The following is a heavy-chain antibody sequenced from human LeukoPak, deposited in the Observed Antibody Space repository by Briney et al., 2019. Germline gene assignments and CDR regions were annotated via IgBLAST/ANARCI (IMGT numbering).Heavy chain of an antibody. V-gene: IGHV3-23*01. Sequence: GGSLRLSCAASGFTFSSYAMSWVRQAPGKGLEWDSAISGSGGSTYYADSVKGRFTISRDNSKNTLYLQMNSLRAEDTAVYYCAKDKALRYFDWLKRDAFDIWGQETMVTVSS. CDR3: AKDKALRYFDWLKRDAFDI. CDR1: GFTFSSYA. D-gene: IGHD3-9*01. J-gene: IGHJ3*02. CDR2: ISGSGGST.